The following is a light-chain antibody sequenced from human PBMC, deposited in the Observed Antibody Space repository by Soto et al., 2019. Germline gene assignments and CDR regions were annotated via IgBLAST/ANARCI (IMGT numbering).Light chain of an antibody. Sequence: EIVLTQSPGTLSLLPGERATLSCRASQSVSSSYLAWYQQKPGQAPRLLIYDASSRATGIPDRFSGSGSGTDFNITISRLEPEDFAVYYCQQYGSSPLTFGGGTEVEIK. CDR1: QSVSSSY. CDR3: QQYGSSPLT. V-gene: IGKV3-20*01. J-gene: IGKJ4*01. CDR2: DAS.